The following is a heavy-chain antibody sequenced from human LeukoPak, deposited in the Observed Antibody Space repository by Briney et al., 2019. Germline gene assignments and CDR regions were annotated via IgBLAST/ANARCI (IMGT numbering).Heavy chain of an antibody. V-gene: IGHV1-18*01. CDR2: ISVYNGDT. Sequence: ASVKVSCKASGYSFTSFGISWVRQAPGQGLEWMGWISVYNGDTNYDQKLQGRVTMTTDKSTSTAYMELRSLGSDDTAVYYCARGGELTVTRRWFDPWGQGTLVTVSS. J-gene: IGHJ5*02. CDR1: GYSFTSFG. D-gene: IGHD4-17*01. CDR3: ARGGELTVTRRWFDP.